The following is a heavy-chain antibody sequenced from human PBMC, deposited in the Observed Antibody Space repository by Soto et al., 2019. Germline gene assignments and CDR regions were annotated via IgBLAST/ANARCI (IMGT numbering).Heavy chain of an antibody. CDR3: ARGVGDYGSGPYYFGC. J-gene: IGHJ4*02. D-gene: IGHD3-10*01. Sequence: ESLKISCKGSGYSFTSYWIGWVRQMPGKGLEWMGIIYPGDSGTRYSPSFQGQVTISADKSISTAYLQWSSLKASDTAMYYCARGVGDYGSGPYYFGCWGRGTLVTVSS. CDR1: GYSFTSYW. CDR2: IYPGDSGT. V-gene: IGHV5-51*01.